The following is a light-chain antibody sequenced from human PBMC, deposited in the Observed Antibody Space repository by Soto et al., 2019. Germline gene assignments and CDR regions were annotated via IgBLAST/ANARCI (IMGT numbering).Light chain of an antibody. CDR2: DVA. CDR3: SSYTTFSTLV. J-gene: IGLJ3*02. CDR1: SSDIGAYDS. V-gene: IGLV2-14*01. Sequence: QSALTQPVSVSGSPGQSITIPCTGTSSDIGAYDSVSWYQQYPGKAPKLIIYDVANRPSGVSDRLSGSKSGNTASLTISVLQAEDEADYYCSSYTTFSTLVLGGGTKLTVL.